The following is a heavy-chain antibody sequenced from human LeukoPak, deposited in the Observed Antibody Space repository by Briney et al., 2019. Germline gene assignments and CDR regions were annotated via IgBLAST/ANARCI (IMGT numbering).Heavy chain of an antibody. V-gene: IGHV3-53*01. CDR2: IYSGGST. J-gene: IGHJ3*02. D-gene: IGHD3-22*01. CDR1: GFTLSNTY. Sequence: GRSLRLSGAASGFTLSNTYMSWVRQAPGKGLEWGSVIYSGGSTYYADSVKGRFTISRDNSKNTLYLQMNSLRAEDTAVYYCARDSRQDYYDSSGYLWFAFDIWGQGTMVTVSS. CDR3: ARDSRQDYYDSSGYLWFAFDI.